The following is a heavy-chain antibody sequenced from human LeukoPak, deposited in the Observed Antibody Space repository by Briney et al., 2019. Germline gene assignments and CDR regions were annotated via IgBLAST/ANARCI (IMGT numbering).Heavy chain of an antibody. CDR1: GFTFSSHA. Sequence: GSSLRLSCAASGFTFSSHAIHWVRQAPGKGLEWVSIISYDGGNKYYADSVKGRFTVSRDNSKNTLYLQINSLSTEDTAVYCCARGGSGSYYYYFYYMDVWGKGTTVTVSS. V-gene: IGHV3-30*01. D-gene: IGHD3-10*01. J-gene: IGHJ6*03. CDR3: ARGGSGSYYYYFYYMDV. CDR2: ISYDGGNK.